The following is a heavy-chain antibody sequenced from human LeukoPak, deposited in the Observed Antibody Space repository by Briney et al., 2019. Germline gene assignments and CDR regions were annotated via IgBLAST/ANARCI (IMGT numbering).Heavy chain of an antibody. V-gene: IGHV1-2*02. Sequence: GASVKVSCKTSGYMFTTYYPHWVRQAPGQGLEWMGWINPHSGGTNFAQKFQGRVTMTRDTSISTAYMELSSLTSDDTAVYYCARGRFSGYGADWGQGTLVTVSS. D-gene: IGHD5-12*01. CDR2: INPHSGGT. CDR1: GYMFTTYY. J-gene: IGHJ4*02. CDR3: ARGRFSGYGAD.